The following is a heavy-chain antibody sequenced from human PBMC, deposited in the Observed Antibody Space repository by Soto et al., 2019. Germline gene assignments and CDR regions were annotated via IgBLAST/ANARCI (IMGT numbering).Heavy chain of an antibody. J-gene: IGHJ4*02. Sequence: SLRLSCAASGFTFSSYWMSWVRQAPGKGLEWVANIKQDGSEKYYVDSVKGRFTISRDNAKNSLYLQMNSLRAEDTAVYYCARGARLYSYGFGEDYWGQGTLVTVSS. CDR1: GFTFSSYW. D-gene: IGHD5-18*01. CDR3: ARGARLYSYGFGEDY. V-gene: IGHV3-7*01. CDR2: IKQDGSEK.